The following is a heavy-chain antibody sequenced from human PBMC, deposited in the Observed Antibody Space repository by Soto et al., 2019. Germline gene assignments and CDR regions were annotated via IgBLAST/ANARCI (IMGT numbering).Heavy chain of an antibody. D-gene: IGHD5-12*01. Sequence: GASVKVSCKASGGTFSSYTISWVRQAPGQGLEWMGRIIPILGIANYAQKFQGRVTITADKSTSTAYMELSSLRSEDTAVYYCASDKGATSVYDAFDIWGQGTMVTVSS. CDR2: IIPILGIA. J-gene: IGHJ3*02. CDR1: GGTFSSYT. V-gene: IGHV1-69*02. CDR3: ASDKGATSVYDAFDI.